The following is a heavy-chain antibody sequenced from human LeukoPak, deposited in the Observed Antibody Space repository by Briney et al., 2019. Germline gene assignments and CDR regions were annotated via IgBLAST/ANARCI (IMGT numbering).Heavy chain of an antibody. D-gene: IGHD3-16*02. CDR2: ISGSTSYI. Sequence: GGSLRLSCAASGFTFSSYEMNWVRQAPGKGLEWVSSISGSTSYIYYADSVRGRFTISRDNAKNSLYLQMNSLRPEDTAVYYCARGSDFVWGSYRPYFDYWGQGTLVTVSS. CDR3: ARGSDFVWGSYRPYFDY. CDR1: GFTFSSYE. J-gene: IGHJ4*02. V-gene: IGHV3-21*01.